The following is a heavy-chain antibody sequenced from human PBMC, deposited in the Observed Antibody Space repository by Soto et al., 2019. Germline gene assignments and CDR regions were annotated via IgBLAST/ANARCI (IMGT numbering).Heavy chain of an antibody. Sequence: QVQLVESGGVVVQPGRSLRLSCAASGFTFSSYGMHWVRQAPGKGLEWVAVISYDGSNKYYADSVKGRFNISRDNSKKTLYLQMNSLRAEDTAVYYCAKDIFGTLPGSVDYWGQGNLVTVSS. V-gene: IGHV3-30*18. J-gene: IGHJ4*02. CDR3: AKDIFGTLPGSVDY. CDR1: GFTFSSYG. CDR2: ISYDGSNK. D-gene: IGHD3-10*02.